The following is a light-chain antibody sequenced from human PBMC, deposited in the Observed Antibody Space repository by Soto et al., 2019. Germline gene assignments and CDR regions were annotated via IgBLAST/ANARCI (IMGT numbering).Light chain of an antibody. CDR1: QSVTSSY. J-gene: IGKJ1*01. CDR2: GPC. Sequence: EIVLTQSPGTLSLSPGERPTLSSRASQSVTSSYLAWDQQRPGQAPRLLIYGPCIRATGIPDRFSGSGSGTDFTLTISRLEPEDVATYYCQKYNSAPWTFGQGTKVEIK. V-gene: IGKV3-20*01. CDR3: QKYNSAPWT.